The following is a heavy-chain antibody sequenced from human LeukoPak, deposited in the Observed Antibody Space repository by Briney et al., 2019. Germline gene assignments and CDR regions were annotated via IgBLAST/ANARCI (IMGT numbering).Heavy chain of an antibody. CDR1: GCTFSNYA. J-gene: IGHJ3*02. CDR2: ISGSGLRT. D-gene: IGHD3-22*01. V-gene: IGHV3-23*01. CDR3: AKDRVSMIVVVAFDI. Sequence: GGSLRLSCAASGCTFSNYAMSWVRQAPGKGLEWVSAISGSGLRTYYADSVKGRFTISRDISKNTLYLQMDSLRAEDTAVYYCAKDRVSMIVVVAFDIWGQGTMVTVSS.